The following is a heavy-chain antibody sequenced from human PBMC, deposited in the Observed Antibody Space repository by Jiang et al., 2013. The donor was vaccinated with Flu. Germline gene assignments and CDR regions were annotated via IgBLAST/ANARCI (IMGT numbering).Heavy chain of an antibody. Sequence: GQGLEWMGWINTNTGNPTYAQGFTGRFVFSLDTSVSTAYLQISSLKAEDTAVYYCARGRLVLRFLEWLPSFDYWGQGTLVTVSS. D-gene: IGHD3-3*01. CDR3: ARGRLVLRFLEWLPSFDY. V-gene: IGHV7-4-1*02. J-gene: IGHJ4*02. CDR2: INTNTGNP.